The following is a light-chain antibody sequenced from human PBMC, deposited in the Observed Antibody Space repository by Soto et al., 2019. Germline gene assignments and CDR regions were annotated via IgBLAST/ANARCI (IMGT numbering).Light chain of an antibody. J-gene: IGKJ5*01. CDR3: QQRSNWPPIT. Sequence: EIVLNQSPATLSLSPGERATLSCRASQSVSSYLAWYQQKPGQAPRLLIYDASNRATGIPARFSGSGSGTDFTLTISSLEPEDFAVYYCQQRSNWPPITFGQGTHLEI. V-gene: IGKV3-11*01. CDR1: QSVSSY. CDR2: DAS.